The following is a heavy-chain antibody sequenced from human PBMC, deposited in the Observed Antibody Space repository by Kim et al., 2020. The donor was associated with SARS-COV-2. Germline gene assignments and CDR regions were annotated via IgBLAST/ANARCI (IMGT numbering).Heavy chain of an antibody. J-gene: IGHJ3*02. CDR2: IDPSDSYT. CDR3: ATPRTGYSSSWYSDAFDI. V-gene: IGHV5-10-1*01. Sequence: GESLKISCKGSGYSFTSYWISWVRQMPGKGLEWMGRIDPSDSYTNYSPSFQGHVTISADKSISTAYLQWSSLKASDTAMYYCATPRTGYSSSWYSDAFDIWGQGTMVTVSS. CDR1: GYSFTSYW. D-gene: IGHD6-13*01.